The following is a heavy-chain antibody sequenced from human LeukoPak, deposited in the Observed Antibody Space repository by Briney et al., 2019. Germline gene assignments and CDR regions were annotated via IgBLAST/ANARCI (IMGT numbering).Heavy chain of an antibody. V-gene: IGHV5-51*01. CDR1: GYNFTTYW. Sequence: GESLKISCKGSGYNFTTYWIGWVRQMPGKGLEWMGIIYPGDSDTRYSPSFQGQVTISADKSISTAYLQWSSLKASDTAMYYCARLMYYYDSSGYYYYAFDIWGQGTMVTVSS. CDR2: IYPGDSDT. D-gene: IGHD3-22*01. CDR3: ARLMYYYDSSGYYYYAFDI. J-gene: IGHJ3*02.